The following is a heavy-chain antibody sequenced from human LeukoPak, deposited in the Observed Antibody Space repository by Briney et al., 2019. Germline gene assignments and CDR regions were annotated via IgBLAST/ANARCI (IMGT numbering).Heavy chain of an antibody. CDR2: ISGRGDNT. J-gene: IGHJ4*02. D-gene: IGHD4-23*01. V-gene: IGHV3-23*01. CDR3: AKRVQGNTGPFHC. Sequence: GGSLRLSCAASGFTFSGYAMSWVRQAPGKGLEWVSGISGRGDNTYYADSVKGRFTISGDNSKNTLRLQMNSLRDEDTAVYYCAKRVQGNTGPFHCWGQGTLASVSS. CDR1: GFTFSGYA.